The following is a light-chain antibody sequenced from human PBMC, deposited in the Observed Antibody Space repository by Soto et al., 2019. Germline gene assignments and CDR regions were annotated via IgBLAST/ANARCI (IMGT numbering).Light chain of an antibody. Sequence: EIVLTQSPGTLSLSPGERATLSCRANQSVSSSYLAWYQQKPGQAPRLLIYGASSRATGILDRFSGSGSGTDFTLTISILEPEDFAVYYCQQYGSSPRITFGQGTRLEIK. V-gene: IGKV3-20*01. CDR2: GAS. CDR1: QSVSSSY. CDR3: QQYGSSPRIT. J-gene: IGKJ5*01.